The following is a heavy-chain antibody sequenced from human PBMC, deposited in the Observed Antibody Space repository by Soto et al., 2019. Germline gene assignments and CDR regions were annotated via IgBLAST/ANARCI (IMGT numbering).Heavy chain of an antibody. CDR2: ISSNGGST. V-gene: IGHV3-64*04. Sequence: GSLRLSCSASGFTFSSYAMHWVRQAPGKGLEYVSAISSNGGSTCYADSVKGRFTISRDNSKNTLYLQMNSLRAEDTAVYYCARDHYDFWSGYPNWFDPWGQGTLVTVSS. D-gene: IGHD3-3*01. CDR3: ARDHYDFWSGYPNWFDP. J-gene: IGHJ5*02. CDR1: GFTFSSYA.